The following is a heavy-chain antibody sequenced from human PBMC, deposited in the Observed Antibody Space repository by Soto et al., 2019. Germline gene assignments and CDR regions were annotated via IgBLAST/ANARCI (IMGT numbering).Heavy chain of an antibody. V-gene: IGHV1-18*01. CDR3: ARARYGDY. CDR2: ISAHNGNT. CDR1: GYAFTTYG. Sequence: QVHLVQSGAEVKKPGASVKVSCKGSGYAFTTYGITWVRQAPGQGLEWMGWISAHNGNTNYAQKLQGRVTVTRDTSTTSAYMELSSLRSAATAVYYCARARYGDYWGQGALVTVSS. J-gene: IGHJ4*02. D-gene: IGHD1-1*01.